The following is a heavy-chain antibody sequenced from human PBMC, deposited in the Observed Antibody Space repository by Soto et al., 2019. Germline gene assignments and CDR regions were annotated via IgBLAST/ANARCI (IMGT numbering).Heavy chain of an antibody. J-gene: IGHJ4*02. CDR2: INHSGST. CDR3: ARGTRWFPDY. D-gene: IGHD2-15*01. Sequence: QVQLQQWGAGLLKPSETLSLTCAVYGGSFSGYYWSWIRQPPGKGLEWIGEINHSGSTNYNPSLKSRVTISVDTSKNQFSLKLSSVTAADTAVYYFARGTRWFPDYWGQGTLVTVSS. V-gene: IGHV4-34*01. CDR1: GGSFSGYY.